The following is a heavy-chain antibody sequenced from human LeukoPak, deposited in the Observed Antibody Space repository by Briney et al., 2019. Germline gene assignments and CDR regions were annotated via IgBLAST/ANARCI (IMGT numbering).Heavy chain of an antibody. V-gene: IGHV1-2*02. CDR3: AHSINSSSFYSQH. J-gene: IGHJ1*01. Sequence: ASVKVSCKASGYTFTGYYMHWVRQAPGQGLEWMGWINPNSGGTNYAQKFQGRVTMTRDTSISTAYMELSRLRSDDTAVYYCAHSINSSSFYSQHWGQGTLVTVSS. CDR2: INPNSGGT. CDR1: GYTFTGYY. D-gene: IGHD6-6*01.